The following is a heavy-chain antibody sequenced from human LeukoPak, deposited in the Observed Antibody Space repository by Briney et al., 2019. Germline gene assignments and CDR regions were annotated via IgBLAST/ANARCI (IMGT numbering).Heavy chain of an antibody. Sequence: AGGSLRLSCAASGFTFSSYSMNWVRQAPGKGLEWVSSISSSSSYIYYADSVKGRFTISRDNAKNSLYLQMNSLRAEDTAVYYCARDLEMGGAFDIWGQGTMVTVSS. CDR2: ISSSSSYI. V-gene: IGHV3-21*01. CDR3: ARDLEMGGAFDI. CDR1: GFTFSSYS. J-gene: IGHJ3*02. D-gene: IGHD5-24*01.